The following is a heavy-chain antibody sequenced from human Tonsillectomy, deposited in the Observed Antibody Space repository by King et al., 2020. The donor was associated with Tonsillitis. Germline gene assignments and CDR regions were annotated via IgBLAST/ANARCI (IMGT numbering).Heavy chain of an antibody. CDR3: AKIGTAYGAFDI. J-gene: IGHJ3*02. V-gene: IGHV1-2*02. CDR1: GYTFTGYH. D-gene: IGHD3-10*01. Sequence: VQLVESGAEGKKPGASVKVSCKASGYTFTGYHMHWVRQARGQGLEGMGWISPNSGGTNYAQMFQGRVTMTRDTSITTAYMELSGLRSDDTAVYYCAKIGTAYGAFDIWGQGTMVTVSS. CDR2: ISPNSGGT.